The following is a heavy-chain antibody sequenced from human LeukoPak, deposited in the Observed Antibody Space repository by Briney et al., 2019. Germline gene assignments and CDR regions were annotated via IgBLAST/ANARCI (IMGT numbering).Heavy chain of an antibody. Sequence: ASVKVSCKASGYAFSRSYLHWVRQAPGQGLEWMGIINRSAGSTSFAQKFQGRVTMTRDTSISTVYMELSTLTSADTAVYYCARGGWTAHFDFWGQGTLVTVSS. D-gene: IGHD3/OR15-3a*01. J-gene: IGHJ4*02. CDR3: ARGGWTAHFDF. CDR2: INRSAGST. CDR1: GYAFSRSY. V-gene: IGHV1-46*01.